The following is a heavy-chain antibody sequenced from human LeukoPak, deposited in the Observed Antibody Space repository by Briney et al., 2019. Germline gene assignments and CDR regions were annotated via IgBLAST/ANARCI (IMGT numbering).Heavy chain of an antibody. V-gene: IGHV3-23*01. CDR1: GFTFSTYA. J-gene: IGHJ6*04. CDR3: AKSRGSGSYYYYGLDV. CDR2: ISGSASVT. D-gene: IGHD3-10*01. Sequence: GGSLRLSCAASGFTFSTYAMSWVRQAPGKGLEWVSGISGSASVTYSSASVKGRFTISRDNSKNTLYLQMNSLRAEDTAVYYCAKSRGSGSYYYYGLDVWGKGTTATVST.